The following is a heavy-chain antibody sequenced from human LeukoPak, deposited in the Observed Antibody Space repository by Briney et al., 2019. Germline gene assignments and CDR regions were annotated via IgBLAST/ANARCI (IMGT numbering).Heavy chain of an antibody. J-gene: IGHJ4*02. CDR2: IKSKTYGGTT. D-gene: IGHD3-22*01. CDR1: GFTFSGSA. V-gene: IGHV3-15*01. CDR3: TTVGLSGYYDSRGYYYFDY. Sequence: GGSLRLSCAASGFTFSGSAISWVRQAPGKGLEWVGRIKSKTYGGTTDYAAPVKGRFTISRDDSKNTLYLEMNSLKTEDTAVYYCTTVGLSGYYDSRGYYYFDYWGQGTLVTVSS.